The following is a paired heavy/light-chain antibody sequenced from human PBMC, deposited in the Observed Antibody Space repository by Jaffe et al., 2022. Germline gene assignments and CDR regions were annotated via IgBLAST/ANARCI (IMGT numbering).Heavy chain of an antibody. Sequence: QVQLVQSGAEVKKPGSSVKVSCKASGGTFSSYTISWVRQAPGQGLEWMGRIIPILGIANYAQKFQGRVTITADKSTSTAYMELSSLRSEDTAVYYCAREQGRALWFGELNDYWGQGTLVTVSS. CDR3: AREQGRALWFGELNDY. CDR2: IIPILGIA. CDR1: GGTFSSYT. J-gene: IGHJ4*02. V-gene: IGHV1-69*08. D-gene: IGHD3-10*01.
Light chain of an antibody. V-gene: IGLV2-8*01. CDR3: SSYAGSNNFV. J-gene: IGLJ1*01. Sequence: QSALTQPPSASGSPGQSVTISCTGTSSDVGGYNYVSWYQQHPGKAPKLMIYEVSKRPSGVPDRFSGSKSGNTASLTVSGLQAEDEADYYCSSYAGSNNFVFGTGTKVTVL. CDR1: SSDVGGYNY. CDR2: EVS.